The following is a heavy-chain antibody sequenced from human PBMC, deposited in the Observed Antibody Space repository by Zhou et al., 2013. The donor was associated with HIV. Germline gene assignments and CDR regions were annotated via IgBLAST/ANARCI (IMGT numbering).Heavy chain of an antibody. CDR2: IIPISATT. V-gene: IGHV1-69*12. CDR3: ARHRRYGDNSYAFDY. J-gene: IGHJ3*02. Sequence: QVQLVQSGAEVKKPGSSVKVSCKASGGTLRNYAFSWVRQAPGQGLEWMGGIIPISATTNYAQKFQDRVSITADEVTTTVYMSLRSLKSEDTAVYYCARHRRYGDNSYAFDYLGSKGQVVTGLF. D-gene: IGHD2-21*01. CDR1: GGTLRNYA.